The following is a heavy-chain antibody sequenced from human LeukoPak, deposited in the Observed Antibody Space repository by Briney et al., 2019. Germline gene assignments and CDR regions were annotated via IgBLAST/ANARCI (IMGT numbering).Heavy chain of an antibody. Sequence: GGSLRLSCAASGFTFSSYWMSWVRQAPGKGLEWVANIKQDGSEKYYVDSVKGRFTISRDNAKNSLYLQMNSLRAEETAVYYCGRARRDFYSDYYPYYYYYYMDVWGKGTTVTVSS. CDR2: IKQDGSEK. J-gene: IGHJ6*03. CDR1: GFTFSSYW. D-gene: IGHD3-3*01. CDR3: GRARRDFYSDYYPYYYYYYMDV. V-gene: IGHV3-7*01.